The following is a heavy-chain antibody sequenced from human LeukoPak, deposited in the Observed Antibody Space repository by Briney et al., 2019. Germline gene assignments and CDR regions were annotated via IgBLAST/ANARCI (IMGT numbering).Heavy chain of an antibody. D-gene: IGHD6-13*01. CDR2: ISGSGGST. Sequence: GGSLRLSCAASGFTFNNYAMSWVRQAPGKGLEWVSAISGSGGSTYHADSVKGRFTISRDNSKNTLYLQMNSLRAEDTAVYYCAKPRPSYNSSWYDHWGQGTLVTVSS. CDR3: AKPRPSYNSSWYDH. CDR1: GFTFNNYA. J-gene: IGHJ5*02. V-gene: IGHV3-23*01.